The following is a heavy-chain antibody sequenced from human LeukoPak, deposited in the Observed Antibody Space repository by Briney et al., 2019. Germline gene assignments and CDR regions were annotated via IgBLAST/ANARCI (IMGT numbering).Heavy chain of an antibody. CDR1: GYTFTSYA. J-gene: IGHJ5*02. Sequence: VASVKVSCKASGYTFTSYAMHWVRQAPGQRLEWMGWINAGNGNTKYSQKFQGRVTITRDTSASTAYMELSSLRSEDTAVYYCARDAWYMGSSKYNWFDPWGQGTLVTVSS. V-gene: IGHV1-3*01. CDR2: INAGNGNT. CDR3: ARDAWYMGSSKYNWFDP. D-gene: IGHD3-10*01.